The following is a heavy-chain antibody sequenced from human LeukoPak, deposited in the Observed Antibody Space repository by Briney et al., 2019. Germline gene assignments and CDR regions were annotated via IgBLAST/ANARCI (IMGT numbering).Heavy chain of an antibody. CDR2: IIPIFGTA. J-gene: IGHJ4*02. CDR3: ARERPGGSCDY. Sequence: SVTVSFKASGGTFSSYAISWVRQAPGQGREWMGGIIPIFGTANYAQKFQGRVTITADESTSTAYMELSSLRSEDTAVYYCARERPGGSCDYWGQGTLVTVSS. V-gene: IGHV1-69*13. D-gene: IGHD1-26*01. CDR1: GGTFSSYA.